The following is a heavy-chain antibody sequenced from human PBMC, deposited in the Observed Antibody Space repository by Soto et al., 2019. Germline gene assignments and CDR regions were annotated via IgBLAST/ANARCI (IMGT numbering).Heavy chain of an antibody. V-gene: IGHV4-59*01. CDR2: IYYSGST. CDR1: GGSISSDY. CDR3: ATQAGYCSGGSCRDAFDI. J-gene: IGHJ3*02. Sequence: SETLSLTCTVSGGSISSDYWSWIRQPPGKGLEWIGYIYYSGSTNYNPSLKSRVTISVDTSKNQFSLKLSSVTAADTAVYYCATQAGYCSGGSCRDAFDIWGQGTMVTVSS. D-gene: IGHD2-15*01.